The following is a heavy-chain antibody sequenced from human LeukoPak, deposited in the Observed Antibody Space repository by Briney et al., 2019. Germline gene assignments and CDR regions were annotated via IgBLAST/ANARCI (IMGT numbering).Heavy chain of an antibody. Sequence: GGSLRLSCAASGFTFSSYSMNWVRQAPGKGLEWVSAISGSGTNTYYADSMKGRFTISRDNSKNQMNSLRAEDTAVYYCAKTAGWATFDHWGQGTLVTVSS. CDR1: GFTFSSYS. D-gene: IGHD6-19*01. V-gene: IGHV3-23*01. J-gene: IGHJ4*02. CDR2: ISGSGTNT. CDR3: AKTAGWATFDH.